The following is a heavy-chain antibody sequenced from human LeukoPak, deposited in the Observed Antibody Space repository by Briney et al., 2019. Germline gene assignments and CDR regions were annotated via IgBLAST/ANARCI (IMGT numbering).Heavy chain of an antibody. CDR2: ISGSGGST. CDR3: AKKTGPYSSSCPDY. D-gene: IGHD6-13*01. V-gene: IGHV3-23*01. J-gene: IGHJ4*02. Sequence: PGGSLRLSXAASGFTFSSYAMSWVRQAPGKGLEWVSAISGSGGSTYYADSVKGRFTISRDNSKNTLYLQMNSLRAEGTAVYYCAKKTGPYSSSCPDYWGQGTLVTVSS. CDR1: GFTFSSYA.